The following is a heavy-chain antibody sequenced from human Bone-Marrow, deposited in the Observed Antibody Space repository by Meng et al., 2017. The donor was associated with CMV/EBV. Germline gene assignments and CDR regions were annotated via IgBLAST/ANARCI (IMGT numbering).Heavy chain of an antibody. Sequence: SQTLSLTCAISGDSVPSNSAAWNWIRQSPSRGLEWLGRTYYRSKWYNDYAVSVKSRITINPDTSKNQFSLQLNSVTPEDTAVYYCARGYYDFWSGYYGLEGYYYYGMDVWGQGTTVTVSS. CDR2: TYYRSKWYN. CDR3: ARGYYDFWSGYYGLEGYYYYGMDV. J-gene: IGHJ6*02. V-gene: IGHV6-1*01. D-gene: IGHD3-3*01. CDR1: GDSVPSNSAA.